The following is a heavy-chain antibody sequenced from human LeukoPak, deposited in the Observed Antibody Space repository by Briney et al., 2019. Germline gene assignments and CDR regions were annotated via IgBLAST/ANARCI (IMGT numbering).Heavy chain of an antibody. CDR2: INSDGTTT. Sequence: GGSLRLSCAASGFSFSSFWMHWVRQVPGKGLVWVSGINSDGTTTGYADSVKGRFTISRDNSKNTVYLQMNSLRVEDTAVYFCARDHRASGLYGYWGQGTLVTVSS. CDR1: GFSFSSFW. CDR3: ARDHRASGLYGY. D-gene: IGHD3-22*01. J-gene: IGHJ4*02. V-gene: IGHV3-74*01.